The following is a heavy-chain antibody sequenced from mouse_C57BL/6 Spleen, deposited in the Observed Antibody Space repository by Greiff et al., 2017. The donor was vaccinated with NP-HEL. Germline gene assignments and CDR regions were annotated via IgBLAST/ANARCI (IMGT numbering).Heavy chain of an antibody. D-gene: IGHD1-1*02. CDR3: ARGVYYYGGYYFDY. V-gene: IGHV1-69*01. CDR1: GYTFTSYW. Sequence: QVQLQQSGAELVMPGASVKLSCKASGYTFTSYWMHWVKQRPGQGLEWIGEIDPSDSYTNYNQKFKGKSTLTVDKSSSTAYMQLSSLTSEDSAVYYCARGVYYYGGYYFDYWGQGTTLTVSS. CDR2: IDPSDSYT. J-gene: IGHJ2*01.